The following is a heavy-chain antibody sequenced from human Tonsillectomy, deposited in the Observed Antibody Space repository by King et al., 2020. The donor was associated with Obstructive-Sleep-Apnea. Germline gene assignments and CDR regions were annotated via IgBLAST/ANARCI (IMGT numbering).Heavy chain of an antibody. CDR2: ISYDGSNK. V-gene: IGHV3-30*04. Sequence: VQLVQSGGGVVQPGRSLRLSCAASGFTFSSYAMHWVRQAPGKGLEGVAVISYDGSNKYYADSVKGRFTISRDNSKNTLYLQMNSLRAEDTAVYYCASVIDYWGQGTLVTVSS. CDR1: GFTFSSYA. CDR3: ASVIDY. J-gene: IGHJ4*02.